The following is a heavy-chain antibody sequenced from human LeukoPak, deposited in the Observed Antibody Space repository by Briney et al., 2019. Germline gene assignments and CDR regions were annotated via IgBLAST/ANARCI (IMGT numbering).Heavy chain of an antibody. CDR3: ARQVTEGYYLY. D-gene: IGHD3-22*01. V-gene: IGHV4-34*01. Sequence: SETLSLTCAVYGGSFSGYYWSWIRQPPGKGLEWIGEINHSGSTNYNPSLKSRVTISVDTSKSQLSLKLSSVPAADTAVYYCARQVTEGYYLYWGQGTLVTVSS. J-gene: IGHJ4*02. CDR2: INHSGST. CDR1: GGSFSGYY.